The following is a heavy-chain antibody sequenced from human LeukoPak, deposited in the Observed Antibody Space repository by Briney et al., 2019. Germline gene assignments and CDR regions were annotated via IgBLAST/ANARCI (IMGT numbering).Heavy chain of an antibody. CDR3: AKGLHGGVGYGVDV. CDR2: ISGTGGRT. D-gene: IGHD3-16*01. CDR1: GFTFSSYA. Sequence: GGSLRLSCAASGFTFSSYAMTWVRQAPGKGLEWVSSISGTGGRTYSADSVKGRFTISRDNSKNTLYLQMKNLRVEHTAVYYCAKGLHGGVGYGVDVWGQGTTVSVSS. J-gene: IGHJ6*02. V-gene: IGHV3-23*01.